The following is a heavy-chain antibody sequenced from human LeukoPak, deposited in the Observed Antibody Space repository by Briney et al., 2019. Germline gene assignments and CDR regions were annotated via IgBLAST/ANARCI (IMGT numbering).Heavy chain of an antibody. CDR3: AKGLHGGVGYGVDV. CDR2: ISGTGGRT. D-gene: IGHD3-16*01. CDR1: GFTFSSYA. Sequence: GGSLRLSCAASGFTFSSYAMTWVRQAPGKGLEWVSSISGTGGRTYSADSVKGRFTISRDNSKNTLYLQMKNLRVEHTAVYYCAKGLHGGVGYGVDVWGQGTTVSVSS. J-gene: IGHJ6*02. V-gene: IGHV3-23*01.